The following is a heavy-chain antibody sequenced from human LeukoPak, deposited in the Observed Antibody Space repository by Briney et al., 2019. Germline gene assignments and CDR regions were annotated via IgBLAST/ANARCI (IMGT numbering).Heavy chain of an antibody. CDR3: ARAVLRYFDWFDY. CDR2: IYPGDSDT. CDR1: GYSFTSYW. J-gene: IGHJ4*02. V-gene: IGHV5-51*01. Sequence: GEPLKIPCKGSGYSFTSYWIGWVRQMPGKGLEWMGIIYPGDSDTRYSPSFQGQVTISADKSISTAYLQWSSLKASDTAMYYCARAVLRYFDWFDYWGQGTLVTVSS. D-gene: IGHD3-9*01.